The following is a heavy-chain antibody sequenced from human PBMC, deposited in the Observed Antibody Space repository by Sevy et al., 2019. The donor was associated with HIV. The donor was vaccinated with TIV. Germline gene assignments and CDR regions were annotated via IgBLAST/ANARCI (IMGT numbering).Heavy chain of an antibody. CDR3: ARGRLPTYFDY. D-gene: IGHD2-15*01. CDR2: IYHSGST. CDR1: GGSISSGGYS. J-gene: IGHJ4*02. Sequence: SETLSLTCAVSGGSISSGGYSWSWIRQRPGKGLEWIRYIYHSGSTYYNPSLKSRVTISVDRSKNQFSLKLSSVTAADTAVCYCARGRLPTYFDYWGQGTLVTVSS. V-gene: IGHV4-30-2*01.